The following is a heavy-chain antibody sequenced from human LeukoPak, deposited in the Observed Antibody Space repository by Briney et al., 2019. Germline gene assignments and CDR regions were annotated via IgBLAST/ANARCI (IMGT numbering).Heavy chain of an antibody. CDR2: ISGSGGST. J-gene: IGHJ4*02. CDR3: AKDSAYSSGWYYFDP. D-gene: IGHD6-13*01. CDR1: GFTFSSYA. Sequence: GGSLRLSCAASGFTFSSYAMNWVRQAPGKGLEWVSRISGSGGSTYYADSVKGRFTISRDNSKNTLYLQMNSLRAEDTAVYYCAKDSAYSSGWYYFDPWGQGILVTVSS. V-gene: IGHV3-23*01.